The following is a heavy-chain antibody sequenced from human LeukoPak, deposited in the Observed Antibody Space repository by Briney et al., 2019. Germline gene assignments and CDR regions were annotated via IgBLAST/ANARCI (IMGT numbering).Heavy chain of an antibody. Sequence: ASMKVSCKASGYTFTDYHIHWVRQAPGQGLEWMGWINPISGGTNFAQKFQGRVTMTTDTSISTAYMELSGLGSDDTAVYYCARRGGPYFDYWGQGTLVTVSS. D-gene: IGHD3-16*01. CDR1: GYTFTDYH. J-gene: IGHJ4*02. CDR3: ARRGGPYFDY. CDR2: INPISGGT. V-gene: IGHV1-2*02.